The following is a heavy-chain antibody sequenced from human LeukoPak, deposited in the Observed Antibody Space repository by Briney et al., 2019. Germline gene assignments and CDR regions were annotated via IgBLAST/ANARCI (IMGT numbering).Heavy chain of an antibody. Sequence: PGGSLRLSCAVSGFSVSNNYMNWVRQAPGKGPEWVSLIYSRGGTSYADSVKGRFTISRDSSKNTLFLQMNSLRVEDTAVYYCARDPPGIAASGTYYWDQGTLVTVSS. J-gene: IGHJ4*02. CDR1: GFSVSNNY. D-gene: IGHD6-13*01. V-gene: IGHV3-53*01. CDR2: IYSRGGT. CDR3: ARDPPGIAASGTYY.